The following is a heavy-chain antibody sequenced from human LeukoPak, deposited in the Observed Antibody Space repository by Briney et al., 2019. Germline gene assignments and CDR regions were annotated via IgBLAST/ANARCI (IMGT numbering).Heavy chain of an antibody. J-gene: IGHJ4*02. CDR1: GYTFTSYD. Sequence: ASVKVSCKASGYTFTSYDINWVRQATGQGLEWMGWMNPNSGNTGYARKFQGRVTMTRNTSISTAYMELSSLRSEDTAVYYCARHYCSGGSCYTDYWGQGTLVTVSS. CDR3: ARHYCSGGSCYTDY. V-gene: IGHV1-8*01. D-gene: IGHD2-15*01. CDR2: MNPNSGNT.